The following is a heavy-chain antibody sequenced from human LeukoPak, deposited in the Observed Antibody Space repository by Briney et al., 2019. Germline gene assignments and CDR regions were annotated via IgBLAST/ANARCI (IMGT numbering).Heavy chain of an antibody. CDR3: ARVPSYCSGGSCLFDY. CDR2: IIPIFGTA. CDR1: GGTFSSYA. V-gene: IGHV1-69*13. J-gene: IGHJ4*02. D-gene: IGHD2-15*01. Sequence: ASVKVSCKASGGTFSSYAISWVRQAPGQGLEWMGGIIPIFGTANYAQKFQGRVTITADESTSTAYMELSSLRSEDTAVYYCARVPSYCSGGSCLFDYWGQGTLVTVSS.